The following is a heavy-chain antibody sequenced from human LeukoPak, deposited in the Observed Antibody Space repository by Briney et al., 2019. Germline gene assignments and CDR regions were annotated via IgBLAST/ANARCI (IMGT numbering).Heavy chain of an antibody. CDR2: ISGSGGST. CDR3: AKGGVVGSYSYFDY. V-gene: IGHV3-23*01. CDR1: GFTFSSYA. J-gene: IGHJ4*02. D-gene: IGHD1-26*01. Sequence: GGPLRLSCAASGFTFSSYAMSWVRQAPGKGLEWVSAISGSGGSTYYADSVKGRFTISRDNSKNTLYLQMNSLRAEDTAVYYCAKGGVVGSYSYFDYWGQGTLVTVSS.